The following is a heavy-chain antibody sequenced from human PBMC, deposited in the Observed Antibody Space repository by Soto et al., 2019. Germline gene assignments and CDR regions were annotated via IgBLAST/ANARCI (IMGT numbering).Heavy chain of an antibody. CDR3: AKDAISGDGIWLMDS. D-gene: IGHD4-17*01. CDR1: GFTFRNYA. J-gene: IGHJ5*02. CDR2: LLRSGSSA. V-gene: IGHV3-23*01. Sequence: VQLLESGGGLVQPGGSLRLSCAASGFTFRNYAMTWARQAPGKGLEWVSSLLRSGSSAYYADSVRGRFTISSDTSANSLYPQMDNLRAEDTAIYYCAKDAISGDGIWLMDSWGQGTVVTVSS.